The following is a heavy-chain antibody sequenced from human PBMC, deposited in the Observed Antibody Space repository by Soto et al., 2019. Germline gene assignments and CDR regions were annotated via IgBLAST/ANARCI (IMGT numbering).Heavy chain of an antibody. CDR3: AKERPGSKHYYGMDV. V-gene: IGHV3-23*04. J-gene: IGHJ6*02. D-gene: IGHD1-26*01. CDR2: ISGSGTGT. CDR1: GFTFSSYA. Sequence: EEQLVESGGGLVQPGGSLRLSFEGSGFTFSSYALSWVRLRPGRGLEWVAWISGSGTGTNTADSVKGRVTITRDNSXXTVHLQMNSLTVEDTAVYYCAKERPGSKHYYGMDVWGQGTTVTVSS.